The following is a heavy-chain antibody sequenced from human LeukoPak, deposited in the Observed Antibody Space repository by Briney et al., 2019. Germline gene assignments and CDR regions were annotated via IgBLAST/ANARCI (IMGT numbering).Heavy chain of an antibody. V-gene: IGHV4-28*01. CDR3: ARNQAVAANRGAFDI. D-gene: IGHD6-19*01. CDR2: IYYSGNT. Sequence: SETLSLTCAVSGYSISSNNWWAWIRQPPGKGLEWIGYIYYSGNTYYTPYNPSLTSRVTMSVDTSKNQFSLKLDSVTEIDTAMYYCARNQAVAANRGAFDICGEGTMGTVSS. J-gene: IGHJ3*02. CDR1: GYSISSNNW.